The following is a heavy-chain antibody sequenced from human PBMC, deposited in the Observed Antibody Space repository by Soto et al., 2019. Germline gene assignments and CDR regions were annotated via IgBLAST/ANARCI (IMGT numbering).Heavy chain of an antibody. J-gene: IGHJ4*02. CDR3: ARHSNEYRKSLDY. Sequence: SETLSLTCTVSGGSISSYYWSWIRQPPGKGLEWIGYIYYSGSTNYNPSLKSRVTISVDTSKNQFSLKLSSVTAADTAVYYCARHSNEYRKSLDYWGQGTLVTVSS. D-gene: IGHD1-1*01. V-gene: IGHV4-59*08. CDR2: IYYSGST. CDR1: GGSISSYY.